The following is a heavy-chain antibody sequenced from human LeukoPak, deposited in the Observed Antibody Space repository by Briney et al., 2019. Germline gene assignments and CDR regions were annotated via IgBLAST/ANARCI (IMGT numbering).Heavy chain of an antibody. CDR1: GYTFTSYG. D-gene: IGHD6-13*01. Sequence: ASVKVSCKASGYTFTSYGISWVRQAPGQGLEWMGWISAYNGNTNYAQKLQGRVTITTDTSTSTAYMELRSLRSDDTAVYYCARDWGWQQLPPRFEYWGQGTLVTVSS. CDR2: ISAYNGNT. V-gene: IGHV1-18*01. J-gene: IGHJ4*02. CDR3: ARDWGWQQLPPRFEY.